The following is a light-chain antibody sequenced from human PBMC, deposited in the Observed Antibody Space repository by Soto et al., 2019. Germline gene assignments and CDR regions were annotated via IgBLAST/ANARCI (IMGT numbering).Light chain of an antibody. Sequence: EIVMTQSPATLSVSPGERVTLSCRASQSINNKVAWYQQTPGQAPRLLIYGASSRATGVPDRFSGSGSGTDFTLTISRLEPEDFAVYYCQQYGSSVTFGGGTKVDIK. V-gene: IGKV3-20*01. CDR2: GAS. CDR3: QQYGSSVT. J-gene: IGKJ4*01. CDR1: QSINNK.